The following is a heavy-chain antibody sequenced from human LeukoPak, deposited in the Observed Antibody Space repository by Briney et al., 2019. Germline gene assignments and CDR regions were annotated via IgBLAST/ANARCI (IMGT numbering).Heavy chain of an antibody. CDR2: INPSGGST. V-gene: IGHV1-46*01. CDR1: GYTFTSYY. Sequence: ASVTVSCKASGYTFTSYYMHWVRQAPGQGLEWMGIINPSGGSTSYAQKFQGRATTTRDTSTSTVYMELSSLRSEDTAVYYCARTWTPIVVVPAAIPPSFDPWGQGTLVTVSS. D-gene: IGHD2-2*02. J-gene: IGHJ5*02. CDR3: ARTWTPIVVVPAAIPPSFDP.